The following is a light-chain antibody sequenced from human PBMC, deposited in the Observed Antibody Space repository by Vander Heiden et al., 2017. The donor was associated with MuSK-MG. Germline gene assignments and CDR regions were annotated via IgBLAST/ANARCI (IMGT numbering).Light chain of an antibody. CDR1: TSNIGAGYH. Sequence: QSVLTQPPSVSGAPGQRVTISCTGSTSNIGAGYHVHWYHQLQVTAPKVLIYSNTNRPSGVPNRFSGSKSGTAASLAITGLQAEDEADYYCQSYDSSLSVVVFGGGTKLTVL. V-gene: IGLV1-40*01. CDR3: QSYDSSLSVVV. J-gene: IGLJ2*01. CDR2: SNT.